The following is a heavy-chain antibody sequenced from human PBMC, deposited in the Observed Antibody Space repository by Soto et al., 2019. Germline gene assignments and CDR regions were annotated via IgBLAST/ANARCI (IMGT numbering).Heavy chain of an antibody. CDR2: MNPNSGNT. CDR1: GYTFTSYD. Sequence: ASVKVSCKASGYTFTSYDINWVRQATGQGLEWMGWMNPNSGNTGYAQKFQGRVTMTRNTSISTAYMELSSLRSEDTAVYYCARVRWELPLYYYYYGMDVWGQGTTVTVSS. J-gene: IGHJ6*02. V-gene: IGHV1-8*01. D-gene: IGHD1-26*01. CDR3: ARVRWELPLYYYYYGMDV.